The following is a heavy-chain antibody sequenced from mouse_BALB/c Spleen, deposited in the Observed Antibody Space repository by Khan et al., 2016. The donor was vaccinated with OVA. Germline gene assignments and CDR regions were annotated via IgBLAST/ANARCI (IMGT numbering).Heavy chain of an antibody. CDR2: INPSNGYT. Sequence: QVQLKESGAELARPGASVKMSCKASGYTFTSYTIHWIKKRPGQGLEWIGYINPSNGYTNYNQKFKDKATLTTDKSSTTAYLKLNSLTSDDSAVYNCVRDGAYHRNDGWFAYWGQGTLVTVSA. D-gene: IGHD2-14*01. J-gene: IGHJ3*01. CDR3: VRDGAYHRNDGWFAY. CDR1: GYTFTSYT. V-gene: IGHV1-4*01.